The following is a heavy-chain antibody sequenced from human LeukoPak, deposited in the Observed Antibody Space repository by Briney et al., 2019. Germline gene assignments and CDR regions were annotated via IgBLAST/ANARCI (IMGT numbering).Heavy chain of an antibody. J-gene: IGHJ4*02. Sequence: SETLSLTCTVSGGSISGSHYYWAWIRQPPGEGLEWIGMINYSGNRYYNPSLWSRVTISVDTSTNQSSLHLNSVTAADTAVYYCARGYDYWGQGTLVAVSS. D-gene: IGHD3-22*01. CDR1: GGSISGSHYY. CDR3: ARGYDY. V-gene: IGHV4-39*01. CDR2: INYSGNR.